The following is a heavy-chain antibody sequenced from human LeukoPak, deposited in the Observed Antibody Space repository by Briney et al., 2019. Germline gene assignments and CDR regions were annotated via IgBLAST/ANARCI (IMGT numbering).Heavy chain of an antibody. CDR3: ARDPDYGGNADY. Sequence: GGSLRLSCAASGFTFSSYGMHWVRQAPGKGLEWVSSISSSSTSIYYADSVKGRFTMSRDNARNSVYLQMNSLRAEDTAVYYCARDPDYGGNADYWGQGTLVTVSS. J-gene: IGHJ4*02. CDR2: ISSSSTSI. V-gene: IGHV3-21*01. CDR1: GFTFSSYG. D-gene: IGHD4-23*01.